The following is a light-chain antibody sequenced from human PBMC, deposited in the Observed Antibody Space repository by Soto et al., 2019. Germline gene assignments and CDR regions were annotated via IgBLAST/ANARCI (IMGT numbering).Light chain of an antibody. V-gene: IGKV1-33*01. CDR1: EDISNF. J-gene: IGKJ4*01. CDR3: EQYHNLLLS. Sequence: DIQMTQSPSSLSASVGDRVTISCQATEDISNFLNWYQQKPGKAPKLLIYDASNLEAGVPSRFSGGGYGTHFTLTISSLQPEAFATYYCEQYHNLLLSFGGGTKVDIK. CDR2: DAS.